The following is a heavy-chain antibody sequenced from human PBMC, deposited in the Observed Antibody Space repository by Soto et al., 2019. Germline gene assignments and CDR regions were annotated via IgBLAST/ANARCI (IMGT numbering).Heavy chain of an antibody. Sequence: GESLKISCKGSGYSFTSYWIGWVRQMPGKGLEWMGIIYPGDSDTRYSPSFQGQVTISADKSISTAYLQWSSLKASDTAMYYCARSSYCSSTSCYSPSDAFDIWGQGTMVTVSS. CDR2: IYPGDSDT. V-gene: IGHV5-51*01. CDR3: ARSSYCSSTSCYSPSDAFDI. CDR1: GYSFTSYW. D-gene: IGHD2-2*01. J-gene: IGHJ3*02.